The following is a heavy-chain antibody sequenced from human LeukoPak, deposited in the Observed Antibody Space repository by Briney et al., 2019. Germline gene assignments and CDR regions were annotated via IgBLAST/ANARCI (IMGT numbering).Heavy chain of an antibody. D-gene: IGHD4-17*01. CDR2: IFPDGRT. Sequence: GGSLRLSCTMSGLTVNDNYMSWVRQSRGKGLVWVSVIFPDGRTYQADSVKGRFTISRDRPKNTLFLQMNSLRADDTALYHCARANPVYGDFDYWGQGILVTVSS. CDR3: ARANPVYGDFDY. CDR1: GLTVNDNY. V-gene: IGHV3-53*01. J-gene: IGHJ4*02.